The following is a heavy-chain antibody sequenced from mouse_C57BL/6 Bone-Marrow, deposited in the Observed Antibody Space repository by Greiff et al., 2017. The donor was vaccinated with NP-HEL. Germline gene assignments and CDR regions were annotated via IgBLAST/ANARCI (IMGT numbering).Heavy chain of an antibody. CDR3: ARCDYVAYGRCFGV. D-gene: IGHD2-4*01. CDR2: INPNYGTT. V-gene: IGHV1-39*01. Sequence: VQLQQSGPELVKPGASVKISCKASGYSFTDYNMNWVKQSHGKSLEWIGVINPNYGTTSYNQKFKGKATLTVDQSSSTAYMQLNSLTSEDSAVYYGARCDYVAYGRCFGVWGTGTTVTVSS. J-gene: IGHJ1*03. CDR1: GYSFTDYN.